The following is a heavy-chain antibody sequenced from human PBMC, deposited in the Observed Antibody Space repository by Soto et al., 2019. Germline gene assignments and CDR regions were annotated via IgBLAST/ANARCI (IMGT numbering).Heavy chain of an antibody. Sequence: QVQLVESGGGVVQPGRSLRLSCAASGFSFSSFGIHWVRQAPGKGLEWVAITSYHGTDKYYADSVKGRFTISRDNSKSAMYVQMNSLRAEDMAVYYCAKDISYSGSGNYPDGFDIWGQGTVVTVSS. CDR1: GFSFSSFG. J-gene: IGHJ3*02. CDR2: TSYHGTDK. D-gene: IGHD3-10*01. CDR3: AKDISYSGSGNYPDGFDI. V-gene: IGHV3-30*18.